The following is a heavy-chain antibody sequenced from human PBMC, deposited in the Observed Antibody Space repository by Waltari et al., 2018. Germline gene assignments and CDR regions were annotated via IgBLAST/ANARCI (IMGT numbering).Heavy chain of an antibody. CDR1: GFTFSSYS. CDR3: ATRPSTGGYIGAFDI. D-gene: IGHD1-1*01. J-gene: IGHJ3*02. CDR2: ISSSSSTI. V-gene: IGHV3-48*04. Sequence: EVQLVESGGGLVQPGGSLRLSCAASGFTFSSYSMNWVRQAPGKGLEWVSYISSSSSTIYYADSVKGRFTISRDNAKNTLYLQMNSLRAEDTAVYYCATRPSTGGYIGAFDIWGQGTMVTVSS.